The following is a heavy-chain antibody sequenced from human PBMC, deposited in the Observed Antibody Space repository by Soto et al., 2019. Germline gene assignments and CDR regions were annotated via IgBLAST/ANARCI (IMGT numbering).Heavy chain of an antibody. Sequence: QXXLEXXXPXLVKPSGTLSLTXXXSGXSVXXXXXXXXVRQPPGKGLEWIGEVWHSGSTTYNPSLKSRVTISVDKSKXXFSXXLSSVTAADTAVYYCARKYYYDNTGYYPDWYFDLWGRGTPVTVSS. J-gene: IGHJ2*01. D-gene: IGHD3-22*01. CDR1: GXSVXXXXX. CDR2: VWHSGST. CDR3: ARKYYYDNTGYYPDWYFDL. V-gene: IGHV4-4*02.